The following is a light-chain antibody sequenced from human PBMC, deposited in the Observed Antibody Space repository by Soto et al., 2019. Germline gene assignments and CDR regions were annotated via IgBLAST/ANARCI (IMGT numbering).Light chain of an antibody. Sequence: IQMTQSPSSLSASVGDRVTITCRASQRITTYLNWYQQKPGESPKLLISTSVTLQRGVPSRFSGSGSRTDFTLTITALRPEDYATYFCQQTYSTPYTFGQGTKLEIK. CDR1: QRITTY. CDR3: QQTYSTPYT. J-gene: IGKJ2*01. V-gene: IGKV1-39*01. CDR2: TSV.